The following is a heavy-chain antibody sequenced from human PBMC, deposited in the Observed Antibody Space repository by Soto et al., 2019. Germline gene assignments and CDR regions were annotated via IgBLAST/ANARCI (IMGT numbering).Heavy chain of an antibody. J-gene: IGHJ4*02. Sequence: EVQLVESGGGLVKPGGSLRLSCAASGFTFSSYTMNWVRQTAGKGLEWVSSISSGSNYIYYADSVKGRFTISRDNAKNSLYLQMNILRAEDTAVYYCARGYHSSGFDYWGQGTLVTVSS. V-gene: IGHV3-21*01. CDR1: GFTFSSYT. CDR3: ARGYHSSGFDY. D-gene: IGHD6-19*01. CDR2: ISSGSNYI.